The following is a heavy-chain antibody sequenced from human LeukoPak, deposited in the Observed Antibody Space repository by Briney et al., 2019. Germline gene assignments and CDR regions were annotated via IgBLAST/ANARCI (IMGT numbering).Heavy chain of an antibody. Sequence: SETLSLTCAVYGGSFSGYYWSWIRQPPGKGLEWIGEINHSGSTNYNPSLKSRVTISVDTSKNQFSLKLSSVTAADTAVYYCARGRIVVPAAINHSGLRADGWFDPWGQGTLVTVSS. V-gene: IGHV4-34*01. D-gene: IGHD2-2*02. CDR2: INHSGST. CDR1: GGSFSGYY. CDR3: ARGRIVVPAAINHSGLRADGWFDP. J-gene: IGHJ5*02.